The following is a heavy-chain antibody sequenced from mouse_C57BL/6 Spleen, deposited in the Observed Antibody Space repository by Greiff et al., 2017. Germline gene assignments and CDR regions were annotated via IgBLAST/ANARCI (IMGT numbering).Heavy chain of an antibody. CDR1: GFTFSDYG. V-gene: IGHV5-17*01. J-gene: IGHJ4*01. CDR2: ISSGSSTI. CDR3: ARGDYSNYDYYAMDY. Sequence: EVHLVESGGGLVKPGGSLKLSCAASGFTFSDYGMHWVRQAPEKGLEWVAYISSGSSTIYYADTVKGRFTISRDNAKNTLFLQMTSLRSEDTAMYYCARGDYSNYDYYAMDYWGQGTSVTVSS. D-gene: IGHD2-5*01.